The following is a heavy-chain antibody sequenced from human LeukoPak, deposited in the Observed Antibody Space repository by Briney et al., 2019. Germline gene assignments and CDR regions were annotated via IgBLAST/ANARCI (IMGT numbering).Heavy chain of an antibody. J-gene: IGHJ5*02. D-gene: IGHD6-19*01. CDR3: ARHWPAVAGTLNWFDP. V-gene: IGHV4-59*08. Sequence: SETLSLTCTVSGGSISRYYWSWIRQPPGKGLEWIGYIYYSGSTNYNPSLKSRVTISVDTSKNQFSLKLSSVTAADTAVYYCARHWPAVAGTLNWFDPWGQGTLVTVSS. CDR2: IYYSGST. CDR1: GGSISRYY.